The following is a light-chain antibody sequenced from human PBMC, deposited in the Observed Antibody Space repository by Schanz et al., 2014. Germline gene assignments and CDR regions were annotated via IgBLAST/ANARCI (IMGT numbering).Light chain of an antibody. V-gene: IGKV3-15*01. CDR2: GAS. CDR3: QQYKTWPPYT. J-gene: IGKJ2*01. CDR1: QSVSSN. Sequence: EIVMTQSPDTLSVSPGERATLSCRASQSVSSNLAWYQQKPGQAPRLLIHGASTRATGIPARFSGSGSGTEFSLTISSLQSEDFAVYYCQQYKTWPPYTFGQGTKLEIK.